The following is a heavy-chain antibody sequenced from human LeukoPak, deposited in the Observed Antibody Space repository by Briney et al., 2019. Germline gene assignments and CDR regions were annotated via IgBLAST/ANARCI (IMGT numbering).Heavy chain of an antibody. Sequence: ASVKVSCKPSGYTFTDYYLHWVRQAPGQGLEWMGWINPNSDGTHYAQKFQGRVTMTRDTSITTVYMELSSLRSDDTAIYYCARDYNWNYASLDIWGQGTMVTISS. D-gene: IGHD1-7*01. J-gene: IGHJ3*02. CDR1: GYTFTDYY. CDR2: INPNSDGT. V-gene: IGHV1-2*02. CDR3: ARDYNWNYASLDI.